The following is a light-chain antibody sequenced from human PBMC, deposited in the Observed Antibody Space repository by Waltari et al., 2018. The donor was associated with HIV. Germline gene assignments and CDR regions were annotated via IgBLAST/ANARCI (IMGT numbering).Light chain of an antibody. CDR2: RNN. Sequence: QSVLTQPPSASGTPGQRVTIPCSGSSSNIGSNYVYWYQQLPGTAPKLLIYRNNQRPSGVPDRFSGFKSGTSASLAISGLRSEDEADYYCAAWDDNLSGWVFGGGSKLTIL. CDR1: SSNIGSNY. CDR3: AAWDDNLSGWV. J-gene: IGLJ3*02. V-gene: IGLV1-47*01.